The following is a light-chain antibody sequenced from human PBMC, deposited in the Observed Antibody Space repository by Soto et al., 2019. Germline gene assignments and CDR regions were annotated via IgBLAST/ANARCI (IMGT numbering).Light chain of an antibody. CDR1: QGVSSY. V-gene: IGKV3-11*01. J-gene: IGKJ5*01. CDR3: QQRYNWPPIT. Sequence: EIVLTQSPATLSLSPGERATLSCRASQGVSSYLAWYQQKPGQAPRLLIYDASNRATGIPARFSGSGSGTDFTLTISSLEPEDFALYYCQQRYNWPPITFGQGTRLEIK. CDR2: DAS.